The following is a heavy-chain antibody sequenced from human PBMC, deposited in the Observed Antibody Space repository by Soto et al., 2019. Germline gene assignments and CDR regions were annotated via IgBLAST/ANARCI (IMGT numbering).Heavy chain of an antibody. Sequence: EVQLFESGGGLVQPGESLRLSCAGSGFTFNNYAMTWFRQAPGKGPEWVSAISSGGDTPYYEDSVKGRFTISRDNSTNTLYLHMNSLRADDTAVYYCAKHGPQYSSSLTHYWGQGTLVTVSS. CDR1: GFTFNNYA. CDR3: AKHGPQYSSSLTHY. J-gene: IGHJ4*02. D-gene: IGHD6-13*01. V-gene: IGHV3-23*01. CDR2: ISSGGDTP.